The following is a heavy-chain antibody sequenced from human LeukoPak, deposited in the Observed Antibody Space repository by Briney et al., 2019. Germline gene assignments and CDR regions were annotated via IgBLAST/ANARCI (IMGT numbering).Heavy chain of an antibody. V-gene: IGHV3-74*01. J-gene: IGHJ4*02. CDR3: ARGGGDYGMDLNDY. CDR1: GFTFSNYW. CDR2: INTDGSRT. Sequence: GGSLRLSCTASGFTFSNYWMHWVRQAPGKGLLWVSRINTDGSRTRYADSVKGRLTISRDNAKNTVFLQMNSLRAEDTAVYYCARGGGDYGMDLNDYWGQGTLVTVSS. D-gene: IGHD4-17*01.